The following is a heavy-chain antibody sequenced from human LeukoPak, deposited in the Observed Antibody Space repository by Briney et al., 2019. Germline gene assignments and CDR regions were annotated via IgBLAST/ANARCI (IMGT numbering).Heavy chain of an antibody. V-gene: IGHV3-43*02. J-gene: IGHJ4*02. CDR1: GFTFDDYA. D-gene: IGHD5-24*01. Sequence: GGSLTLSCAASGFTFDDYAMHWVRQAPGKGLEWVSLISGDGGSTYYAYSVKGRFTISRDNSKNSLYLQMNSLRTEDIALYYCAKDIGEMATITPGFDYWGQGTLVTVSS. CDR3: AKDIGEMATITPGFDY. CDR2: ISGDGGST.